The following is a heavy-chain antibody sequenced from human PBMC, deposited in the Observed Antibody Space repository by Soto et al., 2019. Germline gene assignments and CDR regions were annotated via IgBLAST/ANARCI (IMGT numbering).Heavy chain of an antibody. CDR1: GFTFSSYW. CDR2: INSDGSST. Sequence: EVQLVESGGGLVQPGGSLRLSCAASGFTFSSYWMHWVRQAPGKGLVWVSRINSDGSSTSYADSVKGRFTIPRDNAKNTLYLQMNSPRAEDTAVYYCARGYYGSGHNWFDPWGQGTLVTVSP. V-gene: IGHV3-74*01. CDR3: ARGYYGSGHNWFDP. J-gene: IGHJ5*02. D-gene: IGHD3-10*01.